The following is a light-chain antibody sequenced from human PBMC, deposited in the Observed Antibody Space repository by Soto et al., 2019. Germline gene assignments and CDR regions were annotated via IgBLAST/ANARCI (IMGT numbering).Light chain of an antibody. CDR3: LLYYSGAQV. J-gene: IGLJ2*01. CDR1: TGAVTSGHY. CDR2: SIS. Sequence: QAVVTQEPSLTVSPGGTVTLTCAFSTGAVTSGHYPNWFQQKPGQAPRPLIYSISSKHSWTPARFSGSLLGGKAALTLSGVRPEDEAEYYCLLYYSGAQVFGGGTKLTVL. V-gene: IGLV7-43*01.